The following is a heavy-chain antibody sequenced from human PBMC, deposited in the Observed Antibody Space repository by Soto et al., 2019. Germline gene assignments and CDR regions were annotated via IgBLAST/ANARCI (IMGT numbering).Heavy chain of an antibody. J-gene: IGHJ3*02. CDR1: GFTFSSYW. Sequence: EVQLVESGGGLVQPGGSLRLSCAASGFTFSSYWMSWVRQAPGKGLEWVANIKQDGSEKYYVDSVKGRFTISRDNAKNSLYLQMNSLRAEDTAVYYCARDFYDILTGVAPDAFDIWGQGTMVTVSS. D-gene: IGHD3-9*01. CDR3: ARDFYDILTGVAPDAFDI. CDR2: IKQDGSEK. V-gene: IGHV3-7*01.